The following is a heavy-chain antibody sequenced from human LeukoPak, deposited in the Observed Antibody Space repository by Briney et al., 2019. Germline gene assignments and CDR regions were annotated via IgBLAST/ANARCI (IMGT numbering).Heavy chain of an antibody. J-gene: IGHJ4*02. Sequence: ASVKVSYKVSGYTLTELSMHWVRQTPGKGIEWMGGFDPEDGETIYAQKFQGRVTMTEHTSTDTTYMELSSLRSGDTAVYYCATNLATVVTPAYYWGQGTLVTVSS. V-gene: IGHV1-24*01. CDR2: FDPEDGET. CDR3: ATNLATVVTPAYY. D-gene: IGHD4-23*01. CDR1: GYTLTELS.